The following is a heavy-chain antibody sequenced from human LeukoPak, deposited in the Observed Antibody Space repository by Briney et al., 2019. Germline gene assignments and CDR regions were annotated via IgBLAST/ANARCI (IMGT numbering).Heavy chain of an antibody. D-gene: IGHD4-17*01. CDR2: INSDGSGT. CDR1: GFTFSTYW. CDR3: AKDHYGYYVFDY. J-gene: IGHJ4*02. V-gene: IGHV3-74*01. Sequence: GGSLRLSCAASGFTFSTYWMHWVRHAPGKGLVWVSRINSDGSGTTYADSVEGRFTISRENAKNTLYLQMNRLRAEGTAVYYCAKDHYGYYVFDYWGQGTLVTVSS.